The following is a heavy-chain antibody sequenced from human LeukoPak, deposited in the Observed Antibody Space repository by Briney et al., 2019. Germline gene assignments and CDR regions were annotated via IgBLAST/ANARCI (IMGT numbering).Heavy chain of an antibody. J-gene: IGHJ4*02. CDR2: INPNSGGT. Sequence: ASVKVSCKASGYTFTGYYIHWVRQAPGQGLEWMGWINPNSGGTNYVQKFQGRVTMTRDTSIRTAYMELSRLRSDDTAMYYCARYYIEGRCFDYWGQGTLVTVSS. CDR1: GYTFTGYY. D-gene: IGHD3-10*01. CDR3: ARYYIEGRCFDY. V-gene: IGHV1-2*02.